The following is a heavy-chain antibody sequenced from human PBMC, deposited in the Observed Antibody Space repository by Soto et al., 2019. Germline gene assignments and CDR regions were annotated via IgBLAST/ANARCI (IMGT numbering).Heavy chain of an antibody. CDR1: GYSFTSYW. V-gene: IGHV5-51*01. CDR3: ARHGSGSYYPPSGGMDV. Sequence: GESLKISCKGSGYSFTSYWIVWVRQMPGKGLEWMGIIYPGDSDTRYSPSFQGQVTISADKSISTAYLQWSSLKASDTAMYYCARHGSGSYYPPSGGMDVWGQGTTVTVSS. J-gene: IGHJ6*02. CDR2: IYPGDSDT. D-gene: IGHD1-26*01.